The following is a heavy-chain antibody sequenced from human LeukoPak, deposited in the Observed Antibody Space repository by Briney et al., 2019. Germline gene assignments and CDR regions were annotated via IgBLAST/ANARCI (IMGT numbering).Heavy chain of an antibody. V-gene: IGHV3-23*01. CDR1: GFTFSSYA. CDR3: APHPSSGYYAY. D-gene: IGHD3-22*01. CDR2: VSGSGGST. Sequence: GGSLRLSCAASGFTFSSYAMSWVRQAPGKGLEWVSAVSGSGGSTYYADSVKGRFTISRDNSKNTLYLQMNSLRAEDTAVYYCAPHPSSGYYAYWGQGTLVTVSS. J-gene: IGHJ4*02.